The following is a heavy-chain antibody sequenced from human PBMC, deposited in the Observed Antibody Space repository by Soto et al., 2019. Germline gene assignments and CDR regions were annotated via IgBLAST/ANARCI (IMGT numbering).Heavy chain of an antibody. Sequence: EVQLVESGGGLVQPGGSLRLSCAAPGFTFGSYWMHWVRQAPGKGLVWVSHISLDGSRTTYADSVKGRFTISRDNAKSTLYLLMNSLRAEDTAVYYCARAPPWYSLCYRYYGMDVWGQGTTVTVSS. J-gene: IGHJ6*02. V-gene: IGHV3-74*01. CDR2: ISLDGSRT. CDR1: GFTFGSYW. D-gene: IGHD2-21*01. CDR3: ARAPPWYSLCYRYYGMDV.